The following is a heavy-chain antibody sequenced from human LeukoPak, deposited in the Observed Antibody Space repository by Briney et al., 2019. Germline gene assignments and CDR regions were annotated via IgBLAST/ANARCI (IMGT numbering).Heavy chain of an antibody. CDR2: INTNTGNP. D-gene: IGHD3-9*01. Sequence: ASVKVSCKASGYTFTSYAMNWVRQAPGQGLEWMGWINTNTGNPTYAQGFTGRFVFSLDTSVSTAYLQISSLKAEDTAVYYCARESPLYYDILTGYYSEGVDYWGQGTLVTVSS. CDR3: ARESPLYYDILTGYYSEGVDY. J-gene: IGHJ4*02. CDR1: GYTFTSYA. V-gene: IGHV7-4-1*02.